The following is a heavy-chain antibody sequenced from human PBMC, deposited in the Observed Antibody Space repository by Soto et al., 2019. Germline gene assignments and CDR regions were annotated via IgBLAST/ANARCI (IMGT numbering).Heavy chain of an antibody. CDR3: TTDKVVGPQSFDY. CDR2: IKSKTDGGTT. CDR1: GFTFSNAW. J-gene: IGHJ4*02. V-gene: IGHV3-15*01. D-gene: IGHD3-22*01. Sequence: GGSLRLSCAASGFTFSNAWMSWVHQAPGKGLEWVGRIKSKTDGGTTDYAAPVKGRFTISRDDSKNTLYLQMNSLKTEDTAVYYCTTDKVVGPQSFDYWGQGTLVTVSS.